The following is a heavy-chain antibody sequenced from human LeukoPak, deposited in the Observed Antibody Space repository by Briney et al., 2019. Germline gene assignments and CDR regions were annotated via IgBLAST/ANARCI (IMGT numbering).Heavy chain of an antibody. CDR3: ATGGYSYGYIRDAFDI. V-gene: IGHV1-24*01. Sequence: VKVSCKVSGYTLTELSMHWVRQAPGKGLEWMGGFDPEDGETIYAQKFQGRVTMTEDTSTDTAYMELSSLRSEDTAVYYCATGGYSYGYIRDAFDIWGQGTMVTVSS. CDR1: GYTLTELS. CDR2: FDPEDGET. J-gene: IGHJ3*02. D-gene: IGHD5-18*01.